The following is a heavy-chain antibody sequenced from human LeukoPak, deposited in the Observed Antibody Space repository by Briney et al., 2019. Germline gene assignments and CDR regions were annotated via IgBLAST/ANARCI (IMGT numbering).Heavy chain of an antibody. CDR1: GFTFSSYG. V-gene: IGHV3-21*01. J-gene: IGHJ4*02. CDR2: ISSTGSYI. Sequence: PGGSLRLSCAASGFTFSSYGMHWVRRAPGMGLEWVASISSTGSYIYYTDSVKGRFTTSRDNAKKSLDLQMNSLRAEDTAVYYCARDAGITGTTDLDYWGQGILVTVSS. CDR3: ARDAGITGTTDLDY. D-gene: IGHD1-7*01.